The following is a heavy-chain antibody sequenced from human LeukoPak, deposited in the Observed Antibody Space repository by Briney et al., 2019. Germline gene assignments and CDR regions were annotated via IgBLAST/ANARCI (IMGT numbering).Heavy chain of an antibody. D-gene: IGHD3-16*01. CDR1: GGTFSSYA. CDR3: ARGRDTFGGVIRRFDY. J-gene: IGHJ4*02. V-gene: IGHV1-69*05. Sequence: ASVKVSCKASGGTFSSYAISWVRQAPGQGLEWMGGIIPIFGTANYAQKFQGRVTMTRDMSTSTVYMELSSLRSEDTAVYYCARGRDTFGGVIRRFDYWGQGTLVTVSS. CDR2: IIPIFGTA.